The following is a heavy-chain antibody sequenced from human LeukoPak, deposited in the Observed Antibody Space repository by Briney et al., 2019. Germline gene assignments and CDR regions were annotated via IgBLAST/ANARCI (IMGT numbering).Heavy chain of an antibody. V-gene: IGHV3-23*01. J-gene: IGHJ3*02. CDR1: GFTFTTYA. Sequence: PGGSLRLSCAASGFTFTTYAMSWVRQAPGKGLEWVSTISGTDGSTYYADSVRGRFTISRDNSRNTLYLQMNSLRADDTAVYYCVKSAGKDGYRDSFDIWGQGTLVTVSS. CDR2: ISGTDGST. D-gene: IGHD5-24*01. CDR3: VKSAGKDGYRDSFDI.